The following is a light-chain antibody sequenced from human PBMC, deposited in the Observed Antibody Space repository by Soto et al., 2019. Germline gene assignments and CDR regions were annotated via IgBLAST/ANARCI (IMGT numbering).Light chain of an antibody. J-gene: IGKJ1*01. Sequence: EIVMTQSPATLSVSPGEEATLSCRASQSVSSNLTWYQHKPGQAPRLLIYGASTRATGVPARFSGSGSGTEFTLTISSLQSEDFAVYYCQQYNDWWTFGQGTKVDIK. CDR1: QSVSSN. CDR3: QQYNDWWT. V-gene: IGKV3-15*01. CDR2: GAS.